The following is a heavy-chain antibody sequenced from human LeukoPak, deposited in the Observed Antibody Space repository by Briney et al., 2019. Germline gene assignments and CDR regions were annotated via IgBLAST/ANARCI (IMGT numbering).Heavy chain of an antibody. CDR3: ARDRRASYDFWSGTYYYMDV. D-gene: IGHD3-3*01. Sequence: GASVKVSCKASGGTFSSYAISWVRQAPGQGLGWMGGIIPIFGTANYAQKLQGRVTMTTDTSTSTAYMELRSLRSDDTAVYYCARDRRASYDFWSGTYYYMDVWGKGTTVTVSS. V-gene: IGHV1-69*05. CDR2: IIPIFGTA. CDR1: GGTFSSYA. J-gene: IGHJ6*03.